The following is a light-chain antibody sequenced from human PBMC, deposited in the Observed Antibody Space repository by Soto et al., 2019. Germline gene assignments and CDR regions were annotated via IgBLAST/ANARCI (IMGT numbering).Light chain of an antibody. V-gene: IGKV3-11*01. CDR2: DAS. CDR3: QQGSNRHRT. Sequence: IVLTQSPATLSLSPGARATLSCRASQSVSSYLAWYQQKPGQAPRLLIYDASNRATGIPARFSGSGSGTDFTLTISSLEPEDFAVYYWQQGSNRHRTFGGGTKVDIK. J-gene: IGKJ4*01. CDR1: QSVSSY.